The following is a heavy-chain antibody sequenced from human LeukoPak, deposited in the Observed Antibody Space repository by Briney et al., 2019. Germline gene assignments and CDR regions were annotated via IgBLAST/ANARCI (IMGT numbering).Heavy chain of an antibody. Sequence: ASVKVSCKASGYTFTSYAMHWVRQAPGQRLEWMGWINAGNGNTKYSQKFQGRVTITRDTSASTAYMELSSLRSEDTAVYYCARVFVSNPQYNWFDPWSQGTLVTVSS. J-gene: IGHJ5*02. V-gene: IGHV1-3*01. CDR2: INAGNGNT. CDR1: GYTFTSYA. CDR3: ARVFVSNPQYNWFDP. D-gene: IGHD3-16*02.